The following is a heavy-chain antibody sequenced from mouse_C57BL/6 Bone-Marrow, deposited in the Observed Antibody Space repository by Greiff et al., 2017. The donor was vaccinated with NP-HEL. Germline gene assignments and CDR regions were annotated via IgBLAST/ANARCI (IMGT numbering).Heavy chain of an antibody. J-gene: IGHJ3*01. V-gene: IGHV5-9-1*02. CDR1: GFTFSSYA. CDR3: TTPIAWFAY. CDR2: ISSGGDYI. D-gene: IGHD2-12*01. Sequence: EVKLVESGEGLVKPGGSLKLSCAASGFTFSSYAMSWVRQTPEKRLEWVAYISSGGDYIYYADPVKGRFTISRDNARNTLYLQMSSLKSEDTAMYYCTTPIAWFAYWGQGTLVTVSA.